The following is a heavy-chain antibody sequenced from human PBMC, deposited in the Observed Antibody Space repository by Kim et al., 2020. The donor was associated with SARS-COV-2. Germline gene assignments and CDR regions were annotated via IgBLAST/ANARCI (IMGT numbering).Heavy chain of an antibody. CDR3: AHSGITMVRGVIPLFDY. V-gene: IGHV2-5*02. CDR1: GFSLSTSGVG. J-gene: IGHJ4*02. D-gene: IGHD3-10*01. CDR2: IYWDDDK. Sequence: SGPTLVKPTQTLTLTCTFSGFSLSTSGVGVGWIRQPPGKALEWLALIYWDDDKRYSPSLKSRLTITKDTSKNQVVLTMTNMDPVDTATYYCAHSGITMVRGVIPLFDYWGQGTLVTVSS.